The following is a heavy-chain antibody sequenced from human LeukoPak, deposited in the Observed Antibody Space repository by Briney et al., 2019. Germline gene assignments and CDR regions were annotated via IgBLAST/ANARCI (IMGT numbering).Heavy chain of an antibody. CDR2: IYPGESDT. Sequence: GGSLKISFKGSGYRFTSYWIGWVRPRPGKGLEWMGIIYPGESDTRYSPSFQGQVTISADKSISTAYLQWSSLKASDTAMYYCAVPRGAFDAFDIWGQGTMVTVSS. J-gene: IGHJ3*02. V-gene: IGHV5-51*01. CDR1: GYRFTSYW. CDR3: AVPRGAFDAFDI.